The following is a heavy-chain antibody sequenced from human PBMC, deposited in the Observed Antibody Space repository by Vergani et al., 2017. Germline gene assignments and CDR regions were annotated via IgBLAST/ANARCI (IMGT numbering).Heavy chain of an antibody. D-gene: IGHD4-23*01. CDR3: AHSRDGGNPYWYFDL. V-gene: IGHV2-26*01. Sequence: QVTLKESGPVLVKPTETLTLTCTVSGFSLSNARMGVSWIRQPPGKALEWLAHIFSNDEKSYSTSLKSRLTISKDTSKNQVVLTMTNMDPVDTATYYCAHSRDGGNPYWYFDLWGRGTLVTVSS. CDR2: IFSNDEK. CDR1: GFSLSNARMG. J-gene: IGHJ2*01.